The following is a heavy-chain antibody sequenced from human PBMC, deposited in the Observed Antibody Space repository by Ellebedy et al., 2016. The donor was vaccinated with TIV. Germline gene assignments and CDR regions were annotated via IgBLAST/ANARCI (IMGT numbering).Heavy chain of an antibody. Sequence: MPSETLSLTCAVSAATISATSYYWGWIRQSPGLGLEWIGSIYFNGTTSYNPSLQSRVTISIDTSKDQFSLKLRSVTAADTAVYYCASDPALPRGRFDTWGQGTLVTVSS. CDR1: AATISATSYY. CDR3: ASDPALPRGRFDT. V-gene: IGHV4-39*07. CDR2: IYFNGTT. J-gene: IGHJ5*02.